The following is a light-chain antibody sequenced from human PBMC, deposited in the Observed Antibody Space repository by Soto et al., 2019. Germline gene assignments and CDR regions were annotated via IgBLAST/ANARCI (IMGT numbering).Light chain of an antibody. CDR3: SSYISSGSVV. V-gene: IGLV2-14*03. J-gene: IGLJ2*01. CDR2: DVS. Sequence: QSALTQPASVSGSPGQSITISCLGTSSDVGSYNYVSWYQQHPGKAPKLMIYDVSNRPSGVSNRFSGSKSGNTASLTISGLQAEDEADYYCSSYISSGSVVFVGGTKLTVL. CDR1: SSDVGSYNY.